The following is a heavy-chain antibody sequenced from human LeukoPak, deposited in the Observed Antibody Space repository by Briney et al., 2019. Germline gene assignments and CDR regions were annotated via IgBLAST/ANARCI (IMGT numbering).Heavy chain of an antibody. CDR3: ARVSSGYDLLH. CDR1: GGTFSSYA. CDR2: IIPIFGTA. V-gene: IGHV1-69*13. Sequence: ASVKVSCKASGGTFSSYAFSWVRQAPGQGLEWMGGIIPIFGTANYAQKFQGRVTITADESTSAAYMELSSLRSEDTAVYYCARVSSGYDLLHWGQGTLVTVSS. D-gene: IGHD5-12*01. J-gene: IGHJ4*02.